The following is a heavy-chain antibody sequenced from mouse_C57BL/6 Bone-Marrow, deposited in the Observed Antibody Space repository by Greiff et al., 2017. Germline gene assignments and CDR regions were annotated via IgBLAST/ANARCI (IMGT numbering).Heavy chain of an antibody. CDR2: ISSGSSTI. CDR3: ARGLRGY. V-gene: IGHV5-17*01. CDR1: GFTFSDYG. Sequence: EVQLVESGGGLVKPGGSLKLSCAASGFTFSDYGMHWVRQAPEKGLEWVAYISSGSSTIYYADTVKGRFTISRDNAKNTLFLQMTSLRSEDTAMYYCARGLRGYWGQGTTLTVSS. D-gene: IGHD3-1*01. J-gene: IGHJ2*01.